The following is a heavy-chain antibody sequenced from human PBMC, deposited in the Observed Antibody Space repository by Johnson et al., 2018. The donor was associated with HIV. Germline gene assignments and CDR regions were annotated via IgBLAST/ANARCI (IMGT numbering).Heavy chain of an antibody. CDR3: ARVRETKGPYDAFDI. CDR2: ISYDGSNK. V-gene: IGHV3-30-3*01. J-gene: IGHJ3*02. Sequence: QVQLVESGGGLVQPGRSLRLSCAASGFTFSSYAMHWVRQAPGKGLEWVAVISYDGSNKYYADSVKGRFTISRDNSKNTLYLQMNSLRAEDTAVYYCARVRETKGPYDAFDIWGQGTMVTVSS. D-gene: IGHD1-1*01. CDR1: GFTFSSYA.